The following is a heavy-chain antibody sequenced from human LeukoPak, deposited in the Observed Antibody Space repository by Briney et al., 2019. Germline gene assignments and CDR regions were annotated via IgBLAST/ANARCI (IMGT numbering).Heavy chain of an antibody. Sequence: SQTLSLTCTVSRGSISSGSYYWSWIRQPAEKGLEWIGRIYSNGTTNHNPSLKSRATILVDTSKNHFSLKLSSVTAADTAVYYCARGRGRDVSFYYGMDVWGQGTTVTVSS. J-gene: IGHJ6*02. CDR3: ARGRGRDVSFYYGMDV. V-gene: IGHV4-61*02. CDR1: RGSISSGSYY. D-gene: IGHD3-10*01. CDR2: IYSNGTT.